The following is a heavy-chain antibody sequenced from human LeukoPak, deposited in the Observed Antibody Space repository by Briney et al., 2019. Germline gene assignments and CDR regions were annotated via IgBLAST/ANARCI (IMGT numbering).Heavy chain of an antibody. CDR1: GGSFSGYY. J-gene: IGHJ5*02. D-gene: IGHD3-22*01. Sequence: KPSETLSLTCAVYGGSFSGYYWSWIRQPPGKGLEWIGEINHSGSTNYNPSLKSRVTISVDTSKNQFSLKLSSVTAADTAVYYCARFYYDSSGYYPWGQGTLVTVSS. CDR2: INHSGST. V-gene: IGHV4-34*01. CDR3: ARFYYDSSGYYP.